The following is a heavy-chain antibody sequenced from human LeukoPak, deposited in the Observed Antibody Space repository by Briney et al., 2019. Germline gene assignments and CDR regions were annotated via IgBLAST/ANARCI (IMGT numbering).Heavy chain of an antibody. V-gene: IGHV5-51*01. CDR3: ARRGSGSYYTPDY. CDR1: GYSFTSYW. J-gene: IGHJ4*02. Sequence: GESLKISCKGSGYSFTSYWIGWVRQTPGKGLEWMGIIYPGDSDTRYSPSFQGQVTISADKSISTAYLQWSSLKASDTTMYYCARRGSGSYYTPDYWGQGTLVTVSS. CDR2: IYPGDSDT. D-gene: IGHD1-26*01.